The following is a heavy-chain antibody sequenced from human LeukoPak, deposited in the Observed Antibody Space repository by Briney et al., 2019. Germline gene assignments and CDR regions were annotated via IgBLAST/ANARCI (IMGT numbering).Heavy chain of an antibody. CDR1: GFTFSSYA. V-gene: IGHV3-30-3*01. D-gene: IGHD3-22*01. CDR3: ARDRSYDSSGYLD. Sequence: GGSLRLSCAASGFTFSSYAMSWVRQAPGKGLEWVAVISYDGSNKYYADSVKGRFTISRDNSKNTLYLQMNSLRAEDTAVYYCARDRSYDSSGYLDWGQGTLVTVSS. J-gene: IGHJ4*02. CDR2: ISYDGSNK.